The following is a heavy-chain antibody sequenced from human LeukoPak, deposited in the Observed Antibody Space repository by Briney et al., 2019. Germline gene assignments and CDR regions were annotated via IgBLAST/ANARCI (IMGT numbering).Heavy chain of an antibody. CDR2: IASSGRNT. V-gene: IGHV3-23*01. CDR3: AKDIQLSA. J-gene: IGHJ3*01. CDR1: GFIVSSNY. Sequence: PGGSLRLSCAVSGFIVSSNYMTWVRQAPGKGLEWVSLIASSGRNTYYTDSVRGRFTISRDNSKKTLSLQMNSLRVEDTAVYYCAKDIQLSAWGLGTMVTVSS. D-gene: IGHD5-24*01.